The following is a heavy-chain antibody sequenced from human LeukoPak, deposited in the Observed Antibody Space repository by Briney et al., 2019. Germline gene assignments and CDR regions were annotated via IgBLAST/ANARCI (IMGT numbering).Heavy chain of an antibody. CDR2: IKSKGDGGTI. D-gene: IGHD1-26*01. CDR3: TTDRLTVGALGIVY. J-gene: IGHJ4*02. CDR1: GFIFTNAW. Sequence: GGSLRLSCAASGFIFTNAWMSWVRQAPGKGLEWVGRIKSKGDGGTIDYAALVKGRFTISRDDSKKTLYLQMNSLKTEDTAVYYCTTDRLTVGALGIVYWGQGTLVTVSS. V-gene: IGHV3-15*01.